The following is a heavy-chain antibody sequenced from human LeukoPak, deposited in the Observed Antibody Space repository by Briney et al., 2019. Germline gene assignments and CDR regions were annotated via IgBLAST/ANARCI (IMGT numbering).Heavy chain of an antibody. D-gene: IGHD2-2*01. V-gene: IGHV3-23*01. CDR1: GFTFSSYA. J-gene: IGHJ4*02. CDR2: ISGSGGST. Sequence: GRSLRLSCAASGFTFSSYAMSWVRQAPGKGLEWVSAISGSGGSTYCADSVKGRFTISRDNSKNTLYLQMNSLRAEDTAVYYCAKGGLGYCSSTSCYALRNPFDYWGQGTLVTVSS. CDR3: AKGGLGYCSSTSCYALRNPFDY.